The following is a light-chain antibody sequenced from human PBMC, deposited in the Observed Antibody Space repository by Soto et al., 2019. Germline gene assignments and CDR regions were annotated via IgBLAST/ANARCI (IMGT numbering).Light chain of an antibody. J-gene: IGKJ4*01. CDR2: GAS. CDR1: QSVSST. CDR3: QQDNNWSFAFT. V-gene: IGKV3-15*01. Sequence: EIVLMQSPATLSVSPGDRATLSCRASQSVSSTLAWYQQKPGQAPRSLLYGASTRTTGIATRFSGSGSGTEFTLTISSLHSENFAVYDYQQDNNWSFAFTFGGGTKVEIK.